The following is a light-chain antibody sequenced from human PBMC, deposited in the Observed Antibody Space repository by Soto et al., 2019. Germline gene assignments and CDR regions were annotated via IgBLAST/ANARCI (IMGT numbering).Light chain of an antibody. CDR2: LNSDGSH. Sequence: QSVLTQSPSASASLGASVKLTCTLSSGHSNYAIAWYQQQSEKGPRYLMKLNSDGSHSKGDGIPDRFSGSSSGAERYLTISSLQSEDEADYYCQTWGSGIVVFGGGTKVTVL. J-gene: IGLJ2*01. CDR3: QTWGSGIVV. CDR1: SGHSNYA. V-gene: IGLV4-69*01.